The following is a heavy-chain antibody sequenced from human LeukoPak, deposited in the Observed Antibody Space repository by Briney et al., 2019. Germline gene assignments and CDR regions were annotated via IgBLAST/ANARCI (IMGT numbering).Heavy chain of an antibody. V-gene: IGHV3-21*01. Sequence: RTGGSLRLSCAASGFTFSSYSMNWVRQAPGKGLEWVSSISSSSSYIYYADSVKGRFIISRDNAKNSLYLQMNSLRAEDTAVYYCARGRSSGDYWGQGTLVTVSS. CDR1: GFTFSSYS. CDR3: ARGRSSGDY. J-gene: IGHJ4*02. D-gene: IGHD3-22*01. CDR2: ISSSSSYI.